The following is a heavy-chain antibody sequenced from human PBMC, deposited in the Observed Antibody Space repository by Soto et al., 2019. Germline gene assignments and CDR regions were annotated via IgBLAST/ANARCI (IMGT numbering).Heavy chain of an antibody. Sequence: EPLSLTCTVSGGSISSYYWSWIRQPPGKGLEWIGYIYYSGSTNYNPSLKSRVTISVDTSKNQFSLKLSSVTAADTAVYYCARDMEAVAGYFDYWGQGTRVT. D-gene: IGHD6-19*01. V-gene: IGHV4-59*01. CDR3: ARDMEAVAGYFDY. CDR1: GGSISSYY. J-gene: IGHJ4*02. CDR2: IYYSGST.